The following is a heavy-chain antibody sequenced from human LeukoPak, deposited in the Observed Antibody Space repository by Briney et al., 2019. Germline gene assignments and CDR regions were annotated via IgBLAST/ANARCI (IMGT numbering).Heavy chain of an antibody. CDR1: GPTLSSYG. J-gene: IGHJ4*02. Sequence: GGSLRLSCAAPGPTLSSYGKHWVRQAPGKRLDWVAAISYDGSNKYYADSVKGRFTISRDNSKNTLYLQMNSLRAEDTAVYYCAKDYYDSSGYYYWGQGTLVTVSS. V-gene: IGHV3-30*18. D-gene: IGHD3-22*01. CDR3: AKDYYDSSGYYY. CDR2: ISYDGSNK.